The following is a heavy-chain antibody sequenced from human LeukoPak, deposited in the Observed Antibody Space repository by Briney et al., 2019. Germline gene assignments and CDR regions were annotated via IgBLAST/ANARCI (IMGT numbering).Heavy chain of an antibody. CDR2: INSDGSEG. V-gene: IGHV3-7*01. CDR1: GFTFSGFW. D-gene: IGHD3-16*02. CDR3: ATSLRLGELSLSY. J-gene: IGHJ1*01. Sequence: GGSLRLSCAVSGFTFSGFWMSWSRQAPGKGLEWVASINSDGSEGYYADSVKGRFTISRDNSKSTLYLQMNSLRADDTAVYYCATSLRLGELSLSYWGQGTLVTVSS.